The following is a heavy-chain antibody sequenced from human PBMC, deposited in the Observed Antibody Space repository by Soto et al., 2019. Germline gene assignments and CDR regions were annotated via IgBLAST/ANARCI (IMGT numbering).Heavy chain of an antibody. CDR3: ATEPYYYDSSGYYNWFDP. CDR2: IIPIFGTA. CDR1: GGTFSSYA. D-gene: IGHD3-22*01. Sequence: GASVKVSCKASGGTFSSYAISWVRQAPGQGLEWMGGIIPIFGTANYAQKFQGRVTITADKSTSTAYMELSSLRSEDTAVYYCATEPYYYDSSGYYNWFDPWGQGTLVTVSS. V-gene: IGHV1-69*06. J-gene: IGHJ5*02.